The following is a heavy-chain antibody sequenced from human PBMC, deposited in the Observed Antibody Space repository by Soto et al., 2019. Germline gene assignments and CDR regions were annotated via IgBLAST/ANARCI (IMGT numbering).Heavy chain of an antibody. CDR2: VMPIFGTT. D-gene: IGHD3-16*01. Sequence: QVQLVQSGAEVKKPGASVKVSCKASGGTFSSYVISWVRQAPGQGLEWMGGVMPIFGTTNYAQKFQGRVTITADESTSTASKELGRLETDDTAWYYCASLPRVIMPTLGGGLDLWGQGTTVTVAS. J-gene: IGHJ6*02. CDR3: ASLPRVIMPTLGGGLDL. CDR1: GGTFSSYV. V-gene: IGHV1-69*12.